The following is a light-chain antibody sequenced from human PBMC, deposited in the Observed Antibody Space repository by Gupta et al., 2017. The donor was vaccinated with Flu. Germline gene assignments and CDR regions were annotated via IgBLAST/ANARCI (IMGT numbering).Light chain of an antibody. J-gene: IGKJ2*02. V-gene: IGKV1-9*01. Sequence: PSFLSASGGDRVTITCRASQGFNRFLSWYQQKPGKAPKLLIYAASTVQSGGPSRFSGSGSGTXFTLTIXSRQPEDFATYYCQQRKYSPCTFGXGTKLEIK. CDR3: QQRKYSPCT. CDR2: AAS. CDR1: QGFNRF.